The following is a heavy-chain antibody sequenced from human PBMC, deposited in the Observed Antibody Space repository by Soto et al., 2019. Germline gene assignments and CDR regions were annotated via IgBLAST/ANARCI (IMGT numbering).Heavy chain of an antibody. J-gene: IGHJ4*02. V-gene: IGHV3-21*06. CDR2: ISSTTNYI. CDR3: ARESEDLTSNFDY. Sequence: PGGSLRLSCAASGFTFTRYSMDWVRQAPGKGLEWVSSISSTTNYIYYGDSMKGRFTISRDNAKNSLYLEMNSLRAEDTAVYYCARESEDLTSNFDYWGQGTLVTVSS. CDR1: GFTFTRYS.